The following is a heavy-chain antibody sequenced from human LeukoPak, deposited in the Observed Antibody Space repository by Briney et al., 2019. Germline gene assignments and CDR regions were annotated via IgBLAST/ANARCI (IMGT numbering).Heavy chain of an antibody. CDR3: ATPYCSSTSCYDAFDI. J-gene: IGHJ3*02. Sequence: SETLSLTCAVSGYSISSGYYWGWIRQPPGQGLEWIGSIYHSGGTYYNPSLKSRVTISVDTSKNQFSLKLSSVTAADTAVYYCATPYCSSTSCYDAFDIWGQGTMVTVSS. CDR1: GYSISSGYY. V-gene: IGHV4-38-2*01. D-gene: IGHD2-2*01. CDR2: IYHSGGT.